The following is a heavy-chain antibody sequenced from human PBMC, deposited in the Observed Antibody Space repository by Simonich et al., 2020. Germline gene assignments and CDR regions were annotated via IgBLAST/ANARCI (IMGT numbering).Heavy chain of an antibody. CDR3: ARHAGFAFDI. Sequence: QLQLQESGPGLVKPSETLPLTCTVSGGSISSSSYYWGWIRQPPGKGLEWIGSIYYSGSTYYNPSLKSRVTISVDTSKNQFSLKLSSVTAADTAVYYCARHAGFAFDIWGQGTMVTVSS. V-gene: IGHV4-39*01. CDR1: GGSISSSSYY. D-gene: IGHD6-13*01. J-gene: IGHJ3*02. CDR2: IYYSGST.